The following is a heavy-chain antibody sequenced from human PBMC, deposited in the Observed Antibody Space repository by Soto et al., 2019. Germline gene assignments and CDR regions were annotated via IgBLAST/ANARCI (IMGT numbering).Heavy chain of an antibody. CDR3: VRSIAVAINWFDP. D-gene: IGHD6-19*01. J-gene: IGHJ5*02. Sequence: SETLSLTCTVSGGSISSSSFHWGWIRQPPGKGLEWIGSIYYSGSTNYNPSLKSRVTISVDKSKNQFSLKLSSVTAADTAVYYCVRSIAVAINWFDPWGQGTLVTVSS. CDR1: GGSISSSSFH. CDR2: IYYSGST. V-gene: IGHV4-39*07.